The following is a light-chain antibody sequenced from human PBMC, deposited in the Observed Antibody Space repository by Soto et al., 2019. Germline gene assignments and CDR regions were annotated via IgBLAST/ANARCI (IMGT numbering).Light chain of an antibody. CDR2: GVT. J-gene: IGLJ1*01. V-gene: IGLV2-14*01. CDR3: SSYAGSSNV. CDR1: TSDIGFYDY. Sequence: QSVLTQPASVSGSPGQSLTISCTGTTSDIGFYDYVSWYQQYPGKAPKLLIYGVTIRPSGISNRFSGSKSGYTASLTVSGLQAEDEADYYCSSYAGSSNVFGTGTKV.